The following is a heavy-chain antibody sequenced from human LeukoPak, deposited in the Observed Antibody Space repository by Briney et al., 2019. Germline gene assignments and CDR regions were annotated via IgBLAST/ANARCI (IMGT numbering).Heavy chain of an antibody. CDR3: VKGWRGWAVAAAFDI. Sequence: GASLRLSCAASGFTFSSYAMSWVRQAPGEGLEWVAVISYDGSNKYYADSVKGRFTISRDNSKNTLYLQMNSLRAEDTAVYYCVKGWRGWAVAAAFDIWGQGTMVTVSS. CDR2: ISYDGSNK. CDR1: GFTFSSYA. V-gene: IGHV3-30*18. D-gene: IGHD6-19*01. J-gene: IGHJ3*02.